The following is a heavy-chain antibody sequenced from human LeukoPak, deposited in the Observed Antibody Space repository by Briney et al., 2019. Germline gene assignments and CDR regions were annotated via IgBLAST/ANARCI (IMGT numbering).Heavy chain of an antibody. Sequence: GGSLRLSCATSGLTFRTTWMHWVRQAPGKGLMWVSRMNGEGTTIDYADSVKGRFTVSRDYAKNTLLLQMNNLRTEDTALYFCATARNFRFEYWGQGSLVIVSA. D-gene: IGHD1-7*01. CDR1: GLTFRTTW. CDR2: MNGEGTTI. V-gene: IGHV3-74*01. J-gene: IGHJ4*02. CDR3: ATARNFRFEY.